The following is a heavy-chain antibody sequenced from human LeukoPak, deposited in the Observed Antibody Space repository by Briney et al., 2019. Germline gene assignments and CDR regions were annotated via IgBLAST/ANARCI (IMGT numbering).Heavy chain of an antibody. CDR3: ARGGSGYYDSSGYEKGDWFDP. CDR2: ISAYNGNT. Sequence: ASVKVSCKASGYTFTSYGISWVRQAPGQGLEWMGWISAYNGNTNYAQKLQGRVIMTTDTSTSTAYMELRSLRSDDTAVYYCARGGSGYYDSSGYEKGDWFDPWGQGTLVTVSS. D-gene: IGHD3-22*01. V-gene: IGHV1-18*01. CDR1: GYTFTSYG. J-gene: IGHJ5*02.